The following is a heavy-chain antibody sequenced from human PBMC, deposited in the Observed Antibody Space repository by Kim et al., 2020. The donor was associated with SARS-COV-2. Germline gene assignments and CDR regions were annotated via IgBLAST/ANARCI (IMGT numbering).Heavy chain of an antibody. CDR2: ISWNSGSI. CDR1: GFTFDDYA. D-gene: IGHD6-19*01. V-gene: IGHV3-9*01. CDR3: AKDPADSSRWYYGMDV. J-gene: IGHJ6*01. Sequence: GGSLRLSCAASGFTFDDYAMHWVRQAPGKGLEWVSGISWNSGSIGYADSVKGRFTISRDNAKNSLYLQMNSLRAEDTALYYCAKDPADSSRWYYGMDVWG.